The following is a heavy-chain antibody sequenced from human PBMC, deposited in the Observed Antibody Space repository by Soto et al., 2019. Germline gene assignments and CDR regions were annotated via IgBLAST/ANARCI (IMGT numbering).Heavy chain of an antibody. CDR3: SREGEMPYYYYGLDF. J-gene: IGHJ6*02. CDR2: ISGYNGHT. V-gene: IGHV1-18*01. CDR1: GYTFTTYG. D-gene: IGHD3-16*01. Sequence: QVQLVQSGAEVRKPGASVKVSCKASGYTFTTYGISWVRQAPGQGLEWMGWISGYNGHTKYAQKFQGRVTMTTDTYTSTVYMDLRRLRSDYTAVYYCSREGEMPYYYYGLDFWGQGTTGTVSS.